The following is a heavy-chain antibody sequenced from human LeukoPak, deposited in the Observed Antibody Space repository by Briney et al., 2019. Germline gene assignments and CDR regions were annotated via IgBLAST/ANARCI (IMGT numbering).Heavy chain of an antibody. Sequence: SETLSLTCTVSGGSISSYYWSWIRQPPGKGLEWIGYICYSGSTNYNPSLKSRVTISVDTSKNQFSLKLSSVTAADTAVHYCARGRYYYDSSGYYPDFDYWGQGTLVTVSS. CDR2: ICYSGST. J-gene: IGHJ4*02. CDR1: GGSISSYY. CDR3: ARGRYYYDSSGYYPDFDY. V-gene: IGHV4-59*01. D-gene: IGHD3-22*01.